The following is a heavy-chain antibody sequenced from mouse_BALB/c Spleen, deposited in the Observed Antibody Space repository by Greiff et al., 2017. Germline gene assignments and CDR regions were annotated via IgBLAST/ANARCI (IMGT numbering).Heavy chain of an antibody. CDR2: IRSKSNNYAT. Sequence: EADGGLVQPKGSLKLSCAASGFTFNTNAMNWVRQAPGKGLEWVARIRSKSNNYATYYADSVKDRFTISRDDSQSMLYLQMNNLKTEDTAMYYCVREIYYDYYYAMDYWGQGTSVTVSS. J-gene: IGHJ4*01. CDR3: VREIYYDYYYAMDY. V-gene: IGHV10S3*01. D-gene: IGHD2-4*01. CDR1: GFTFNTNA.